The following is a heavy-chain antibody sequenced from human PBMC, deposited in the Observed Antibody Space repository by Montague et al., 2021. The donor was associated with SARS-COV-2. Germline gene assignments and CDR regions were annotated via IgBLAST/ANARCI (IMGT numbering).Heavy chain of an antibody. CDR2: ISHEGSYK. CDR3: ARDLESTGYFDPYCYHGMDV. Sequence: SLRLSCAASGFTFSSYALHWARQAPGKGLEWVADISHEGSYKHYADSVKGRFTISRDNSKNTLYLDMNSLRAEDTALYYCARDLESTGYFDPYCYHGMDVWGKGTTVTVSS. CDR1: GFTFSSYA. J-gene: IGHJ6*04. V-gene: IGHV3-30*04. D-gene: IGHD3-9*01.